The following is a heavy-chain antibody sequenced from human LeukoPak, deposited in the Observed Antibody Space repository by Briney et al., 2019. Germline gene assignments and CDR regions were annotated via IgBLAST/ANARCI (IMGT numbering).Heavy chain of an antibody. Sequence: GGSLRLSCAASGFTFSSYGMHWVRQAPGKGLEWVAVIWYDGSNKYYADSVKGRFTISRDNSKNTLYLQMNSLRAEDTAVYYCASTPWASLALDPWGQGTLVTVPS. J-gene: IGHJ5*02. V-gene: IGHV3-33*01. CDR2: IWYDGSNK. CDR3: ASTPWASLALDP. CDR1: GFTFSSYG. D-gene: IGHD2-2*01.